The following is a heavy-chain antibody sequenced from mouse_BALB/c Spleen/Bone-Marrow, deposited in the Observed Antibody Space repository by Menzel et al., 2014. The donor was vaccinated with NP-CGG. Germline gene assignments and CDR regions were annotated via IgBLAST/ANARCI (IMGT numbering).Heavy chain of an antibody. CDR1: GYSFTGYY. CDR2: VNPSNGGT. J-gene: IGHJ4*01. V-gene: IGHV1-18*01. CDR3: ARDAMDY. Sequence: VQLQQSGPDLVKPGASLKISCKASGYSFTGYYMYWLKQSHGKSLEWIGRVNPSNGGTTYNQKFKDKAILTVGKSSTIAYMELRSLTSEDSAVYYCARDAMDYWGQGTSVTVSS.